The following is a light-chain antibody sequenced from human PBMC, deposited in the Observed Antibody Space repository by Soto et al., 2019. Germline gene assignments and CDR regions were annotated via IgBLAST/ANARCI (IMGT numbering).Light chain of an antibody. CDR3: QQYNSYST. J-gene: IGKJ2*01. V-gene: IGKV1-5*03. Sequence: DIQMTQSPSTLSASVGDRVTITCRASQSISSWLAWYQQKPGKAPKLLIYKASSLESGVPSRFSCSGSGTEFTLTISSLQPDEFATYYCQQYNSYSTFGQGTKLEIK. CDR2: KAS. CDR1: QSISSW.